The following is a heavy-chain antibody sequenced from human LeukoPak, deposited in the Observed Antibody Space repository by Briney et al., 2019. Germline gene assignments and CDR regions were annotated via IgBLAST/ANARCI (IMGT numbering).Heavy chain of an antibody. J-gene: IGHJ4*02. CDR2: ISAYNGNT. Sequence: ASVKVSCKASGYTFTSYGISWVRQAPGQGLEWMGWISAYNGNTNYAQILQGRVTMTTDTSTSTAYMEVRSLTSDDTAMYYCARDDGGSGNYHGFDYWGQGTLVTVSS. V-gene: IGHV1-18*01. D-gene: IGHD1-26*01. CDR3: ARDDGGSGNYHGFDY. CDR1: GYTFTSYG.